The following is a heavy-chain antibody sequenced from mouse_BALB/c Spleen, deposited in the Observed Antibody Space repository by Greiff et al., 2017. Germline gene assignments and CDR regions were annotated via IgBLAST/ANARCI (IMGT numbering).Heavy chain of an antibody. Sequence: QVQLQQSGAELARPGASVKMSCKASGYTFTSYTMHWVKQRPGQGLEWIGYINPSSGYTNYNQKFKDKATLTADKSSSTAYMQLSSLTSEDSAVYYCENSERIATVVPQAWFAYWGQGTLVTVSA. V-gene: IGHV1-4*01. CDR2: INPSSGYT. CDR3: ENSERIATVVPQAWFAY. CDR1: GYTFTSYT. J-gene: IGHJ3*01. D-gene: IGHD1-1*01.